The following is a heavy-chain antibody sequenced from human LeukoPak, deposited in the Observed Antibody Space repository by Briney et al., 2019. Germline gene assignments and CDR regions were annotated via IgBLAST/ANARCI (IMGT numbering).Heavy chain of an antibody. V-gene: IGHV4-4*07. Sequence: SETLSLTCTVSRGSLSFYYWSWSRQPAGKGLEWIGRIYTTGSTNYNPSLKSRVTMSVDASKNQFSLRLRSVTAADTAMYYCATGGSRPGTFDTWGQGTMVTVSS. J-gene: IGHJ3*02. CDR2: IYTTGST. D-gene: IGHD1-26*01. CDR3: ATGGSRPGTFDT. CDR1: RGSLSFYY.